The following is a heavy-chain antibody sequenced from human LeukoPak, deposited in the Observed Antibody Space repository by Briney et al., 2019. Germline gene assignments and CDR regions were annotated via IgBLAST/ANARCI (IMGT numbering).Heavy chain of an antibody. CDR3: AREEGIAAAGALEY. Sequence: SETLSFTCCVPIDSITSYYWSWIRQPPGKGLEWIGFIYHSGNTNYNPSLATRVAMSVDTSKTQITLRLSSVTAADTAVYYCAREEGIAAAGALEYWGQGILVTVSS. J-gene: IGHJ4*02. CDR2: IYHSGNT. V-gene: IGHV4-59*01. D-gene: IGHD6-13*01. CDR1: IDSITSYY.